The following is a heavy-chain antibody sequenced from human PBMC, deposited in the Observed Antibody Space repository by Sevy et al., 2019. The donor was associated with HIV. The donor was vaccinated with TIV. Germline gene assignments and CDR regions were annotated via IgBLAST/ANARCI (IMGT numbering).Heavy chain of an antibody. D-gene: IGHD2-8*01. J-gene: IGHJ4*02. CDR1: GFTFNKYS. V-gene: IGHV3-23*01. Sequence: GGSLRLSCAASGFTFNKYSMSWVRQPLEKGLEWVSTLSFGCGEINYADSVKGRFTISRDNSKSSVYLQMNNLRPEDTAVYYCAREGCTKPHDYWGQGTLVTVSS. CDR3: AREGCTKPHDY. CDR2: LSFGCGEI.